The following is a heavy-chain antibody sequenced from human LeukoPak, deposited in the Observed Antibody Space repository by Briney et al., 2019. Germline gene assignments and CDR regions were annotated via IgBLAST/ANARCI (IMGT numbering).Heavy chain of an antibody. V-gene: IGHV3-21*01. Sequence: GGSLRLSCAASGFTFSSYSMNWVRQAPGKGLEWVSSISSSSSYIYYADSVKGRFTISRDNAKNSLYLQMNSLRADDTAVYYCAREPYYDSSGYLEDYWGQGALVTVSS. CDR2: ISSSSSYI. D-gene: IGHD3-22*01. CDR1: GFTFSSYS. J-gene: IGHJ4*02. CDR3: AREPYYDSSGYLEDY.